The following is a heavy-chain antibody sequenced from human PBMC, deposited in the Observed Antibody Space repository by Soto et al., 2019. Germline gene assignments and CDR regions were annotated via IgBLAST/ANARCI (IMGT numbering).Heavy chain of an antibody. CDR2: IYPGDSDT. CDR3: AKAKRRTVTKDAFDI. Sequence: GESLKISCKGSGYSFTSYWIGWVRQMPGKGLEWMGIIYPGDSDTRYSPSFQGQVTISADKSISTAYLQWSSLKASDTAMYYCAKAKRRTVTKDAFDIWGQGKMVTVSS. CDR1: GYSFTSYW. V-gene: IGHV5-51*01. J-gene: IGHJ3*02. D-gene: IGHD4-17*01.